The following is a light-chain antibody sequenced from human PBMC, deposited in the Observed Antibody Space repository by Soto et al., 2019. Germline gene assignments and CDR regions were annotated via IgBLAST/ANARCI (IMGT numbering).Light chain of an antibody. CDR1: QSVSSY. V-gene: IGKV3-11*01. CDR3: QQRSNWPPLT. J-gene: IGKJ4*01. Sequence: EIVLTHSPATLSLSPGERATLSCRASQSVSSYLAWYQQKPGQAPRLLIYDAYNRATGIPARFSGSGSGTDFTLTISSLEPEDFAVYYCQQRSNWPPLTFGGGTKVEIK. CDR2: DAY.